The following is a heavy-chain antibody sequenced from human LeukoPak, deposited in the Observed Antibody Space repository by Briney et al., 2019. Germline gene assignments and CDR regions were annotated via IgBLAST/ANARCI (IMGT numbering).Heavy chain of an antibody. V-gene: IGHV1-69*13. CDR3: ARDYYGSESYSDYYHYMDV. CDR1: GGTFSSYA. D-gene: IGHD3-10*01. J-gene: IGHJ6*03. CDR2: IIPIVGTA. Sequence: ASVKVSCKASGGTFSSYAISWVRQAPGQGLEWMGGIIPIVGTANYAQKFQGRVTITADESTSTAYMEVSSLRAEDTAVYYCARDYYGSESYSDYYHYMDVRGKGTTVTISS.